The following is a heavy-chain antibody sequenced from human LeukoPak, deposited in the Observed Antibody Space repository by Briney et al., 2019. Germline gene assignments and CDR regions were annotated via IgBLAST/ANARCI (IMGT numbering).Heavy chain of an antibody. CDR2: IIPIFGTA. V-gene: IGHV1-69*06. Sequence: SVEVSCKASGGTFSSYAISWVRQAPGQGLEWMGGIIPIFGTANYAQKFQGRVTITADKSTSTAYMDLSSLRSEDTAVYYCASLPAGGRFGRYYYYMDVWGKGTTVTISS. CDR1: GGTFSSYA. D-gene: IGHD3-16*01. CDR3: ASLPAGGRFGRYYYYMDV. J-gene: IGHJ6*03.